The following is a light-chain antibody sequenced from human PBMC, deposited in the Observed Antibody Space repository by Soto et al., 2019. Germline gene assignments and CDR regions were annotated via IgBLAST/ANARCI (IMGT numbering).Light chain of an antibody. Sequence: EIVLTQSPGTLSLSPGERATLSCRASQSVSSSYLAWYQQKPGQAPRLLIYAASSRATGIPDRFSGGGSGADFPLNISRLEPEDFALYYCKQYGSTLWTFGQGTKVEIK. CDR3: KQYGSTLWT. CDR2: AAS. J-gene: IGKJ1*01. V-gene: IGKV3-20*01. CDR1: QSVSSSY.